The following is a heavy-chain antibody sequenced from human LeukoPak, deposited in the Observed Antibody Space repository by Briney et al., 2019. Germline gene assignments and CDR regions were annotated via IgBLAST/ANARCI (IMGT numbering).Heavy chain of an antibody. V-gene: IGHV1-18*01. D-gene: IGHD3-9*01. Sequence: ASVKVSCKASGYTFTSYGISWVRQAPGQGLEWLGWISTYNGNTHYAQKLQGRVTMTTDTSTTTAHMELRSLRSDDTAVYYCARGSRPVYNLLTGKRYFDYWGQGTLLTVSS. CDR3: ARGSRPVYNLLTGKRYFDY. J-gene: IGHJ4*02. CDR2: ISTYNGNT. CDR1: GYTFTSYG.